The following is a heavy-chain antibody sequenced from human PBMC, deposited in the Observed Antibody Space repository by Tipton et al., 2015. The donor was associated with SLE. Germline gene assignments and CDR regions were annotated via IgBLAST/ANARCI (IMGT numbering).Heavy chain of an antibody. CDR2: IYYSGST. V-gene: IGHV4-59*08. CDR1: GGSISSYY. Sequence: LRLSCTVSGGSISSYYWSWIRQPPGKGLEWIGYIYYSGSTNYNPSLKSRVTISVDTSKNQFSLKLSSVTAADTAVYYCARARLQSTHNWFDPWGQGTLVTVSS. D-gene: IGHD4-11*01. J-gene: IGHJ5*02. CDR3: ARARLQSTHNWFDP.